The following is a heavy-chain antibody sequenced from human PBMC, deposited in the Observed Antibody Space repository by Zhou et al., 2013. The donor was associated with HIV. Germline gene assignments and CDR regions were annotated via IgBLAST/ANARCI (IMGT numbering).Heavy chain of an antibody. J-gene: IGHJ6*02. D-gene: IGHD2-21*02. CDR2: ISAYNGKT. Sequence: QVQLVQSGAEVKKPGASVKVSCKASGYIFTSYGISWVRQAPGQGLEWMGWISAYNGKTSYAQKLQGRVTMTTDKSTSTAYMELRSLRSDDTAVYYCARWAVAVTAHNYGMDVWGQGTTVTVSS. CDR1: GYIFTSYG. CDR3: ARWAVAVTAHNYGMDV. V-gene: IGHV1-18*01.